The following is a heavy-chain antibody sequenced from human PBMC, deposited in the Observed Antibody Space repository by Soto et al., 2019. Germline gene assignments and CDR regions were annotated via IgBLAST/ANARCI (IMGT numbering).Heavy chain of an antibody. V-gene: IGHV4-59*01. CDR2: IYYSGST. Sequence: SETLSLTCTVSGGSISSYYWSWIRQPPVKGLEWIGYIYYSGSTNYNPSLKSRVTISVDTSKNQFSLKLSSVTAADTAVYYCARVFRRAARKNRYYYYYMDVWGKGTTVTVSS. CDR3: ARVFRRAARKNRYYYYYMDV. CDR1: GGSISSYY. D-gene: IGHD6-6*01. J-gene: IGHJ6*03.